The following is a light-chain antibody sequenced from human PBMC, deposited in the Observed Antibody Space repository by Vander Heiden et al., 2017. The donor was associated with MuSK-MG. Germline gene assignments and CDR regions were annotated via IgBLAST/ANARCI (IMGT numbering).Light chain of an antibody. Sequence: DDQMTQPPPSLSAPIGDRVTITCQAGQGISKYLNWYQHRPGKPPKVLIYDASNLEAGVPSRFSGSGSGTNFTFIITSLQPEDFAIYYCQQYHSLPYTFGQGTKLEIK. CDR3: QQYHSLPYT. CDR2: DAS. J-gene: IGKJ2*01. CDR1: QGISKY. V-gene: IGKV1-33*01.